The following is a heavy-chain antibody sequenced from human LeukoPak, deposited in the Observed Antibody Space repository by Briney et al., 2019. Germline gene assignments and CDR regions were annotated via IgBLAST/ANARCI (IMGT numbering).Heavy chain of an antibody. Sequence: GESLKISCKGSGYSFTTYWIGWVRQMPGKGLEWMGIIYPGGSETKYSPSFQGQVTISADKSINTAYLQWSSLKASDTATYYCARRAADSSSLGYWGQGTLVTVSS. CDR2: IYPGGSET. V-gene: IGHV5-51*01. CDR1: GYSFTTYW. D-gene: IGHD6-6*01. J-gene: IGHJ4*02. CDR3: ARRAADSSSLGY.